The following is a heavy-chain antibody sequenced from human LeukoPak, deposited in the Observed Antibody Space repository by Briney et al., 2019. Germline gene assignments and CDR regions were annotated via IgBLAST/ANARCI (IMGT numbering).Heavy chain of an antibody. CDR1: GYSFTSHY. V-gene: IGHV1-46*01. J-gene: IGHJ4*02. CDR2: INPSGSST. CDR3: ARVSRTLTELRDGYRDTGLDY. Sequence: GASVKVSCKASGYSFTSHYMHWVRQAPGQGLEWLGLINPSGSSTLYAQKFQGRVTMTRDMSTSTVYMELSSLRSEDTAVYYCARVSRTLTELRDGYRDTGLDYWGQGTLVTVSS. D-gene: IGHD5-24*01.